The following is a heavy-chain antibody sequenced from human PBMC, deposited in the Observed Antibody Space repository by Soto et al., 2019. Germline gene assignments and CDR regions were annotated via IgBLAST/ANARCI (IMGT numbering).Heavy chain of an antibody. CDR1: GGTFSSYT. CDR3: ARGGYYYDSSGYLLDP. CDR2: IIPILGIA. D-gene: IGHD3-22*01. Sequence: SVKVSCKASGGTFSSYTISWVRQAPGQGLEWMGRIIPILGIANYAQKFQGRVTITADKSTSTAYMELSSLRSEDTAVYYCARGGYYYDSSGYLLDPWGQGTLVTVSS. J-gene: IGHJ5*02. V-gene: IGHV1-69*02.